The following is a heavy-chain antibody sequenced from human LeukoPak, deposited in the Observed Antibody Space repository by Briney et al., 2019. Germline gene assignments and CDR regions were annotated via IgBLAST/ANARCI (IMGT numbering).Heavy chain of an antibody. D-gene: IGHD6-19*01. J-gene: IGHJ6*02. CDR2: ISSSSSYI. Sequence: GGSLRLSCAASGFTFSSYSMNWVRQAPGKGLEWVSSISSSSSYIYYADSVKGRFTIFRDNAKNSLYLQMNSLRAEDTAVYYCARDHGIAVAGRDYYYYGMDVWGQGTTVTVSS. CDR1: GFTFSSYS. V-gene: IGHV3-21*01. CDR3: ARDHGIAVAGRDYYYYGMDV.